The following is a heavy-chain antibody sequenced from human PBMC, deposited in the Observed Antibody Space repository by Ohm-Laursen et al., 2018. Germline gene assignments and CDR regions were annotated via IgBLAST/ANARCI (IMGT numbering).Heavy chain of an antibody. Sequence: SLRLSCSAPGFPFSNYSMNWVRQAPGKGLEWVAKIDPDGSGKYYVDSVKGRFTISRDNAKNSLYLQMNSLRAEDTAVFYCAREVWWSLDYWGRGTLVTVSS. CDR3: AREVWWSLDY. V-gene: IGHV3-7*01. J-gene: IGHJ4*02. D-gene: IGHD1-26*01. CDR1: GFPFSNYS. CDR2: IDPDGSGK.